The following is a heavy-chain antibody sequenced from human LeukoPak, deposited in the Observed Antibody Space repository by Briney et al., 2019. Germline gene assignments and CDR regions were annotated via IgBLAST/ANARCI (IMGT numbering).Heavy chain of an antibody. CDR1: GYTFTGYY. J-gene: IGHJ5*02. D-gene: IGHD1-26*01. V-gene: IGHV1-2*02. CDR2: INPNSGGT. CDR3: AREAGIVGATLGSYNWFDP. Sequence: ASVKVSCKASGYTFTGYYMHWVRQAPGQGLEWMGWINPNSGGTNYAQKFQGRVTMTRDTSISTAYMELSRLRSDDTAVYYCAREAGIVGATLGSYNWFDPWGQGTLVTVSS.